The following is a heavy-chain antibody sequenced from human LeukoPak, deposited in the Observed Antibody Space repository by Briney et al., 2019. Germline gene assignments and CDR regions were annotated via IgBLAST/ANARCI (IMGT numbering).Heavy chain of an antibody. CDR1: GFTVRDYH. Sequence: GGSLRLSCAASGFTVRDYHMSWIRQAPGKGLELVSAIVGSSTHHADSVKRRFTISRDNFKNTLYLQMNSVRAYDTAVYSCARTFFDHWGQGTLVTVSS. CDR2: IVGSST. J-gene: IGHJ4*02. CDR3: ARTFFDH. V-gene: IGHV3-23*01.